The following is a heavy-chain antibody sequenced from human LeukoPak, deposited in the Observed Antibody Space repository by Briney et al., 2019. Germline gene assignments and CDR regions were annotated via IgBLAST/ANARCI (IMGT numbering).Heavy chain of an antibody. J-gene: IGHJ3*02. V-gene: IGHV5-51*01. Sequence: GESLKISCKGSGYSFTSYWIGWVRQMPGKGLEWMGIIYPGDSDTRYSPSFQGQVTISADKSISTAYLQWSSLKASDTAMYYCARQTPYSHYDSSGGAFDIWGQGTMVTVSS. CDR2: IYPGDSDT. D-gene: IGHD3-22*01. CDR1: GYSFTSYW. CDR3: ARQTPYSHYDSSGGAFDI.